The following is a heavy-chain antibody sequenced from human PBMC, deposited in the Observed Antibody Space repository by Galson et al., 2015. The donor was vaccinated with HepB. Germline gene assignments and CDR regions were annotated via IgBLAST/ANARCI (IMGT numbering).Heavy chain of an antibody. D-gene: IGHD4-17*01. J-gene: IGHJ3*02. Sequence: SVKVSCKVSGYTLTELSMHWVRQAPGKGLDWMGGFDPEDCETIYAQKFQGGVTMTEDTSTDAAYMELSSLRSEDTAVYYCATDQIGVTNPPTDAFDIWGQGTMVTVSS. CDR1: GYTLTELS. CDR2: FDPEDCET. CDR3: ATDQIGVTNPPTDAFDI. V-gene: IGHV1-24*01.